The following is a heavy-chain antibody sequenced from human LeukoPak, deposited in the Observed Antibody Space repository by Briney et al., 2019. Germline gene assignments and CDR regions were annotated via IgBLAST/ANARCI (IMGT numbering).Heavy chain of an antibody. CDR1: GFSFSRYS. V-gene: IGHV3-48*01. J-gene: IGHJ4*02. Sequence: GGSLRLSCAPSGFSFSRYSMNLVRQTPGKGLEWLSYIDDDSHPIYYADSVRGRFTFSRDNAQNSLFLQMNGLRAEDTALYYCARGGTGDGNYFDYWGQGTLVTVSS. CDR2: IDDDSHPI. D-gene: IGHD7-27*01. CDR3: ARGGTGDGNYFDY.